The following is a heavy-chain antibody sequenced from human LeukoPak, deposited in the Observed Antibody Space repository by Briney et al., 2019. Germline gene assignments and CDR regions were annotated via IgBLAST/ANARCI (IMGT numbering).Heavy chain of an antibody. Sequence: ASVKVSCKVSGYTLTELSMHWVRQAPGKGLEWMGGFDPEDGETIYAQKFQGRVTMTEDTSTDTAYMELSSLRSEDTAVYYCATVGPFSGSYPSNWFDPWGQGTLVTVSS. CDR1: GYTLTELS. CDR2: FDPEDGET. J-gene: IGHJ5*02. V-gene: IGHV1-24*01. CDR3: ATVGPFSGSYPSNWFDP. D-gene: IGHD3-10*01.